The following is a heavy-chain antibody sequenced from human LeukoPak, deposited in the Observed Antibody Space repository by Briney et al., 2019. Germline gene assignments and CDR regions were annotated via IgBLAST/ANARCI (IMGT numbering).Heavy chain of an antibody. CDR2: ISGSGGST. V-gene: IGHV3-23*01. CDR3: GKMVPVGDWSDP. CDR1: GFTFSSYA. Sequence: GGSLRLSCAGSGFTFSSYAMSWVRQAPGKGLEWVSAISGSGGSTYYADSVKGRFTISRDNSKNTLYLQMNSLRAEDTAVYYCGKMVPVGDWSDPWGQGTLVTVSS. J-gene: IGHJ5*02. D-gene: IGHD3-10*01.